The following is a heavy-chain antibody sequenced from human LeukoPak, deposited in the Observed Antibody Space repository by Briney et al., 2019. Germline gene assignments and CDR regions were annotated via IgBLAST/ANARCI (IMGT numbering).Heavy chain of an antibody. Sequence: ASVKVSCKASGYTFTSYGISWVRPAPGQGLEWMGWISAYNGNTNNAQKLQGRVTMPTDTSTSTAYMELGSLRSDDAAVYYCARVGGYYYGSGSHDYYFEYWGQGTLVTVSS. CDR2: ISAYNGNT. J-gene: IGHJ4*02. D-gene: IGHD3-10*01. V-gene: IGHV1-18*01. CDR3: ARVGGYYYGSGSHDYYFEY. CDR1: GYTFTSYG.